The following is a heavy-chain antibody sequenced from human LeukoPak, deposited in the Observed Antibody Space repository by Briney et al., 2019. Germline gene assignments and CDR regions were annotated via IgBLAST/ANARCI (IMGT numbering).Heavy chain of an antibody. CDR2: ISDRGERT. CDR3: AKDTHSSGYYFFDY. Sequence: GSLRLSCAASGFTFSSYAMSWVRQAPGKGLQWVSAISDRGERTYYADSVRGRFTISRDNSKNTLYLQMNSLRAEDTAVYYCAKDTHSSGYYFFDYWGQGTLVTVSS. J-gene: IGHJ4*02. D-gene: IGHD3-22*01. V-gene: IGHV3-23*01. CDR1: GFTFSSYA.